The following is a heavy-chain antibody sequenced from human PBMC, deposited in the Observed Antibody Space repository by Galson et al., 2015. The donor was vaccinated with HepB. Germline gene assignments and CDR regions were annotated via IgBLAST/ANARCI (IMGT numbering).Heavy chain of an antibody. D-gene: IGHD6-19*01. CDR1: GFSVDSCA. V-gene: IGHV3-23*01. CDR2: ISNNAGKT. J-gene: IGHJ4*02. Sequence: SLRLSCAVSGFSVDSCAMSWVRQAPGKSLEWLSSISNNAGKTYYAGSVRGRFTISRDESTNSVFLQMDSLRADDTAVYYCAKDHPSSGWPAFDYWSQGALVPVYS. CDR3: AKDHPSSGWPAFDY.